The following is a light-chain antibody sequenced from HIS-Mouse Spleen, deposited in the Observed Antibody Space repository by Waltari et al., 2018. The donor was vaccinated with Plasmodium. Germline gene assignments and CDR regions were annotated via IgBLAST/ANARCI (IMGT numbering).Light chain of an antibody. CDR3: QQFNSYPFT. CDR1: QGISNA. J-gene: IGKJ4*01. CDR2: DAS. V-gene: IGKV1-13*02. Sequence: AIQLTQSPSSLSASAGARVTITCRARQGISNALAWYQQKPGKAPKLLIYDASSLESGVPSRFSGSGSGTDFTLTISSLQPEAFATYYCQQFNSYPFTFGGGTKVEIK.